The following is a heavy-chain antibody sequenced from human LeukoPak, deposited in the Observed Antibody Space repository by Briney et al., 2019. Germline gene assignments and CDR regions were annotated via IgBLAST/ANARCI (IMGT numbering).Heavy chain of an antibody. Sequence: GGSLRPSCAASGFTVSSNYMNWVRQAPGKGLEWVSIIYSGGSTYYADSVKGRFTISRDNSKNTLYLQMNSLRAEDTAVYFCAREEGPSDYWGQGTLVTVSS. CDR2: IYSGGST. J-gene: IGHJ4*02. CDR1: GFTVSSNY. CDR3: AREEGPSDY. V-gene: IGHV3-66*01.